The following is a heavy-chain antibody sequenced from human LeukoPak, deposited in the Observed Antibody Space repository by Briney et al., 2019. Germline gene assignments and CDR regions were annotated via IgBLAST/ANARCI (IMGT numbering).Heavy chain of an antibody. D-gene: IGHD3-10*01. J-gene: IGHJ4*02. CDR1: GGSISSYY. CDR3: AGLNYYGSGSYYNY. CDR2: IYTSGST. Sequence: PSETLSLTCTVSGGSISSYYWSWIRQPAGKGLEWIGRIYTSGSTNYNPSLKSRVTISVDTSKNQFSLKLSSVTAADTAVYYCAGLNYYGSGSYYNYWGQGTLVTVSS. V-gene: IGHV4-4*07.